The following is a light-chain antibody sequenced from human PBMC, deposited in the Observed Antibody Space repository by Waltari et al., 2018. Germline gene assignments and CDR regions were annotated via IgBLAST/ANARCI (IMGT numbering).Light chain of an antibody. J-gene: IGLJ2*01. V-gene: IGLV4-69*01. CDR1: TGHSHFA. CDR2: LNRDGSH. CDR3: QTWGSGIVT. Sequence: QPVLTQSPSASASLGASVKLTCPLTTGHSHFAIAWHQQQPERGPRYLMKLNRDGSHTKGDEIPDRFSGSSSGAGRYLIISSLQSEDEAAYYCQTWGSGIVTFGGGTQLTVL.